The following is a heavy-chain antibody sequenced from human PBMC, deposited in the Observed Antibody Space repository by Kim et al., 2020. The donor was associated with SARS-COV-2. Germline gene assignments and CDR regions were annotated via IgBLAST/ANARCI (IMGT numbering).Heavy chain of an antibody. CDR2: ISAYNGNT. V-gene: IGHV1-18*01. CDR1: GYTFTSYG. D-gene: IGHD3-16*01. CDR3: ARVSMITFGGAKGNWFDP. Sequence: ASVKVSCKASGYTFTSYGISWVRQAPGQGLEWMGWISAYNGNTNYAQKLQGRVTMTTDTSTSTAYMELRSLRSDDTALYYCARVSMITFGGAKGNWFDPWGQGTLVTVSS. J-gene: IGHJ5*02.